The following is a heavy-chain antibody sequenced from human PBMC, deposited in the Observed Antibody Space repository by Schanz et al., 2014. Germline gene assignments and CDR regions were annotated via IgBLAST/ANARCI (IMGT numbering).Heavy chain of an antibody. J-gene: IGHJ3*02. V-gene: IGHV3-74*02. CDR1: GFNFSDYA. Sequence: EVQLVESGGGLVQPGGSLRLSCAASGFNFSDYAMCWVRQAPGKGLEWVSRINGDGSRTAYADSVKGRFTISRDNAKNTLYLQMNSLRAEDTAVYYCAKSDAFDIWGQGTLVTVSS. CDR3: AKSDAFDI. CDR2: INGDGSRT.